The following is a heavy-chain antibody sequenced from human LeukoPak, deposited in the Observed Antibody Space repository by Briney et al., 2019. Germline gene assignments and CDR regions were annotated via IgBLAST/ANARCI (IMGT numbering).Heavy chain of an antibody. J-gene: IGHJ5*02. CDR2: INHSGST. CDR3: ARGRLLGHLVRQRSPNWFDP. D-gene: IGHD6-25*01. Sequence: SETLSLTCAVYGGSFSGYYWSWIRQPPGKGLEWIGEINHSGSTNYNPSLKSRVTISEDTSKNQFSLKLSSVTAADTAVYYCARGRLLGHLVRQRSPNWFDPWGQGTLVTVSS. CDR1: GGSFSGYY. V-gene: IGHV4-34*01.